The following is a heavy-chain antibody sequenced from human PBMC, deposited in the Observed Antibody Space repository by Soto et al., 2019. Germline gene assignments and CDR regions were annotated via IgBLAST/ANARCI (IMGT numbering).Heavy chain of an antibody. Sequence: SXKVSFKASGYTXTSYYMNLVRQAPGQGLEWIGIINPSGGSTSYAQKFQGRVTITRDTSTSTVYIELSSLISEDTAVYYCARVRRSSGYYYGYWVKGTPVTV. CDR1: GYTXTSYY. J-gene: IGHJ4*02. CDR3: ARVRRSSGYYYGY. CDR2: INPSGGST. V-gene: IGHV1-46*01. D-gene: IGHD3-22*01.